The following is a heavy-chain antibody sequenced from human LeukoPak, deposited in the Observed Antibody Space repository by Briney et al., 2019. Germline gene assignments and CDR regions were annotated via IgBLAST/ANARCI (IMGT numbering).Heavy chain of an antibody. CDR2: ISSSSSTI. CDR3: ASSGGRGSYDY. V-gene: IGHV3-48*01. J-gene: IGHJ4*02. Sequence: GGSLRLSCAASGFTFSSYSMNWVRQAPGKGLEWVSYISSSSSTIYYADSVKGRFTISRDNAKNTLYLQMNSLRAEDTAVYYCASSGGRGSYDYWGQGTLVTVSS. CDR1: GFTFSSYS. D-gene: IGHD1-26*01.